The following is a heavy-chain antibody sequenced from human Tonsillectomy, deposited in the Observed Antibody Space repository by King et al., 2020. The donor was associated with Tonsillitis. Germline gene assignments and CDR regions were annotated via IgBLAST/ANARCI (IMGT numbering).Heavy chain of an antibody. CDR2: IYYSGST. CDR3: ARADVRSRLRLPHYGMDV. D-gene: IGHD4-17*01. J-gene: IGHJ6*02. V-gene: IGHV4-31*03. CDR1: GGSISSGGYY. Sequence: QLQESGPGLVKPSQTLSLTCTVSGGSISSGGYYWSWLRQHPGKGLEWVGYIYYSGSTYYNPSLKSRVTISVDTSKNQFSLKLSSMTAADTAVYYCARADVRSRLRLPHYGMDVWGQGTTVTVSS.